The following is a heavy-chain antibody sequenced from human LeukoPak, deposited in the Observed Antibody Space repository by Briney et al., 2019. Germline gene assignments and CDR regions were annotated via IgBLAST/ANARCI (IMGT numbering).Heavy chain of an antibody. D-gene: IGHD2-15*01. CDR1: GFTFSSYW. V-gene: IGHV3-7*01. CDR2: IKQDGSEK. Sequence: GGSLRLSCAASGFTFSSYWMSWVRQAPGKGLEWVANIKQDGSEKYYVDSVKGRFTISRDNAKNSLYLQMNSLRAEDTAVYYCARDDRGYCSGGSCYHFDYWGQGTLVTVSS. J-gene: IGHJ4*02. CDR3: ARDDRGYCSGGSCYHFDY.